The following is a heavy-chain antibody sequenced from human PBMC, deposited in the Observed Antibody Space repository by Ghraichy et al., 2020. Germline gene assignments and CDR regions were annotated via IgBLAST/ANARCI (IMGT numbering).Heavy chain of an antibody. J-gene: IGHJ3*02. Sequence: GESLNISCAASGFTFSSYAMSWVRQAPGKGLEWVSAISGSGGSTYYADSVKGRFTISRDNSKNTLYLQMNSLRAEDTAVYYCAKRQGEWELPHAFDIWGQGTMVTVSS. V-gene: IGHV3-23*01. D-gene: IGHD1-26*01. CDR2: ISGSGGST. CDR3: AKRQGEWELPHAFDI. CDR1: GFTFSSYA.